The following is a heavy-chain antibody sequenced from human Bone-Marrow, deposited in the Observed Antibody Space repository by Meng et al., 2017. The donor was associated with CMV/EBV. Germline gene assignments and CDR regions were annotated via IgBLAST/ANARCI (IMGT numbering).Heavy chain of an antibody. D-gene: IGHD1-26*01. CDR2: IKEDGSEK. Sequence: GESLKISCAASGFTFSSYWMTWVRQAPGKGLEWVANIKEDGSEKYYVDSVKGRFTISRDNAKNSLYVEMNSLRVEDTGVYYCARGLGAPDYWGQGTLVNVSS. CDR3: ARGLGAPDY. CDR1: GFTFSSYW. J-gene: IGHJ4*02. V-gene: IGHV3-7*01.